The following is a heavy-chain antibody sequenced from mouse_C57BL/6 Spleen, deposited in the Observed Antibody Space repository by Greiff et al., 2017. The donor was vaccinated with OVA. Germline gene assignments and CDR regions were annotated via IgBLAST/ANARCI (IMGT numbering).Heavy chain of an antibody. Sequence: VQLQQPGAELVKPGASVKMSCKVSGYTFTDHTIHWMKQRPEQGLEWIGYIYPRDGSTKYNEKFKGKATLTADKSSSTAYMQLNSLTSEDSAVYFCVTPSYDYDVYYFDYWGQGTTLTVSS. V-gene: IGHV1-78*01. J-gene: IGHJ2*01. CDR2: IYPRDGST. CDR3: VTPSYDYDVYYFDY. CDR1: GYTFTDHT. D-gene: IGHD2-4*01.